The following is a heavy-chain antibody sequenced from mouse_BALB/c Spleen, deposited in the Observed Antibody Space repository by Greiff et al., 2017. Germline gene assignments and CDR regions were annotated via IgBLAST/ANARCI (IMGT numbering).Heavy chain of an antibody. CDR3: ARRGGDY. V-gene: IGHV1S132*01. CDR2: IFPGTGTT. Sequence: QVQLQQSGAELVKPGASVKLSCKTSGYTFTSYWIQWVKQRPGQGLGWIGEIFPGTGTTYYNEKFKGKATLTIDTSSSTAYMQLSSLTSEDSAVYFCARRGGDYWGQGTSVTVSS. CDR1: GYTFTSYW. J-gene: IGHJ4*01.